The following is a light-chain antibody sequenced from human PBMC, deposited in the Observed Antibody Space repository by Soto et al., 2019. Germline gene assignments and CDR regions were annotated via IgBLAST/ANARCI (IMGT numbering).Light chain of an antibody. CDR1: QSVSSN. Sequence: EIVMTQSPATLSVSPGERATLSCRASQSVSSNLAWYQQKPGQAPGLLIYGASTRATGIPARFSGSGSGTEFTLTISSLQSEDFAVYYCQQHNNWPPWTFGQGTKVEIK. J-gene: IGKJ1*01. V-gene: IGKV3-15*01. CDR2: GAS. CDR3: QQHNNWPPWT.